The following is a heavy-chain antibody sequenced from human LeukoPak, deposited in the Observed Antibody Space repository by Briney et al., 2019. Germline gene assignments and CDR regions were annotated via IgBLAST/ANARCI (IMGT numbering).Heavy chain of an antibody. D-gene: IGHD3-22*01. CDR2: IYTSGST. CDR1: GGSISSGSYY. V-gene: IGHV4-61*02. J-gene: IGHJ4*02. CDR3: ARDPDYDSSRGAFDY. Sequence: SQTLSLTRTVSGGSISSGSYYWSLIRPPAEKGLEWIGRIYTSGSTNYNPSLKSRVTISVDTSKNQFSLKLSSVTAADTAVYYCARDPDYDSSRGAFDYWGQGTLVTVSS.